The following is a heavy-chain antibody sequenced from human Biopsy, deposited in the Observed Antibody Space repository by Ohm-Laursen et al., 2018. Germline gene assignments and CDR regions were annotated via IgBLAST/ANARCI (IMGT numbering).Heavy chain of an antibody. D-gene: IGHD5-18*01. J-gene: IGHJ6*02. V-gene: IGHV4-4*08. CDR1: SRSISGYY. CDR2: VYSSGST. Sequence: GTLSLTCTVSSRSISGYYWTWIRQAPGKGLEFIGYVYSSGSTNYNPSLKSRATISLDTSRNQVSLRLSSVTAADTAVYYCARGIAVVRSLDVWGQGTTVAVSS. CDR3: ARGIAVVRSLDV.